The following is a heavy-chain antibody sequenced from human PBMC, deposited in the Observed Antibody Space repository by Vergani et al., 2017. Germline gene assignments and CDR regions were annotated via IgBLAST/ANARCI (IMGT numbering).Heavy chain of an antibody. CDR1: GGSISSSSYY. CDR2: IYYSGST. Sequence: QLQLQESGPGLVKPSETLSLTCTVSGGSISSSSYYWGWIRQPPGKGLEWIGSIYYSGSTYYNPSLKSRFTISVDTSKNQFSLKLSSVTAADTAVYYCARQYYDFWSGYYSRDYYYYGMDVWGQGTTVTVSS. V-gene: IGHV4-39*01. J-gene: IGHJ6*02. CDR3: ARQYYDFWSGYYSRDYYYYGMDV. D-gene: IGHD3-3*01.